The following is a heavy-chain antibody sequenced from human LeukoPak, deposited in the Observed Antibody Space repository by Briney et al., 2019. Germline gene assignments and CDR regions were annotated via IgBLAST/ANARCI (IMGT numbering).Heavy chain of an antibody. CDR1: GLTFSDYS. CDR2: IGIDSGNT. J-gene: IGHJ4*02. Sequence: GGSLRLSCAASGLTFSDYSMNWVRQAPGKGLEWISYIGIDSGNTNYADSVKGRFTISGDKAKNSLQMNSLRVEDTAVYYCARDYKYAFDNWGQGTLVTVSS. CDR3: ARDYKYAFDN. D-gene: IGHD5-24*01. V-gene: IGHV3-48*01.